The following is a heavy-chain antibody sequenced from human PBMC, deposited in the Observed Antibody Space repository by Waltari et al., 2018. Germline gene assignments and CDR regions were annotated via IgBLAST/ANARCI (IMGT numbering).Heavy chain of an antibody. CDR2: VYYSGKS. J-gene: IGHJ4*02. CDR1: GGSITNGSHY. CDR3: VRDPPAARAD. Sequence: QLQLQESGPGLVKPSETLSLTCTVSGGSITNGSHYWGWIRQPPGKGLAWIGSVYYSGKSHYNPSLKSRVAISVDTSKNQFSLKVTSVTAADTAVYYCVRDPPAARADWGRGTLVIVSS. D-gene: IGHD2-2*01. V-gene: IGHV4-39*07.